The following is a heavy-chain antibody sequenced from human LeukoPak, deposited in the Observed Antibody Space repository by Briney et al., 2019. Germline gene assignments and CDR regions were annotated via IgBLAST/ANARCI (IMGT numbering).Heavy chain of an antibody. V-gene: IGHV3-7*01. D-gene: IGHD2-15*01. CDR2: IKQDGSEK. Sequence: HPGRSLRLSCAASGFTFSSYWMSWVRQAPGKGLEWVANIKQDGSEKFYVDSVKGRFTISRDNAKSSLYLQMNSLRAEDTAVYYCARVRAAATDYWGQGTLVTVSS. CDR3: ARVRAAATDY. J-gene: IGHJ4*02. CDR1: GFTFSSYW.